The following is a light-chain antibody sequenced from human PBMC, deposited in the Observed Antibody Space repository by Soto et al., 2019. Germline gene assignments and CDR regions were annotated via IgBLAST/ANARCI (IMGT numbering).Light chain of an antibody. CDR3: QQYGCSPLT. V-gene: IGKV3-20*01. CDR2: GAS. Sequence: EIVLTQSPGTLSLSPGERAALSCRASQSVTRTYLAWYQQRPGQAPRLLIYGASSRATGIPDRFSGSGSGTDFSLTISRLEPEDFAVYYCQQYGCSPLTFGQGTKVAIK. J-gene: IGKJ1*01. CDR1: QSVTRTY.